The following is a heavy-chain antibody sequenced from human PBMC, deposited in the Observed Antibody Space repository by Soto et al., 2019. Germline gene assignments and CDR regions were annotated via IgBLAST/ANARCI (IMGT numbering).Heavy chain of an antibody. Sequence: ASVKVSCKASGYTFTGYYMHWVRQAPGQGLEWMGWINPNSGGTNYAQKFQGWVTMTRDTSISTAYMELSRLRSDDTAVYYCARGFGYTAYDAFDIWGQGTMVTVSS. V-gene: IGHV1-2*04. CDR1: GYTFTGYY. CDR2: INPNSGGT. CDR3: ARGFGYTAYDAFDI. D-gene: IGHD5-18*01. J-gene: IGHJ3*02.